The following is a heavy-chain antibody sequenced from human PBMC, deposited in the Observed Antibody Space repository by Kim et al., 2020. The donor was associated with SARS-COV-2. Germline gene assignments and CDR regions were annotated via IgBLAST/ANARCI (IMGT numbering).Heavy chain of an antibody. V-gene: IGHV3-23*01. CDR2: ITGGGGAI. J-gene: IGHJ2*01. CDR1: GFTFRTYA. Sequence: GGSLRLSCAASGFTFRTYAMNWVRQAPGKGLEWVSSITGGGGAIFYADSVQGRFTISRDNSKNTVYLQMNSLRVEDTAVYYCTKERAYWYFDLWGRGTL. CDR3: TKERAYWYFDL.